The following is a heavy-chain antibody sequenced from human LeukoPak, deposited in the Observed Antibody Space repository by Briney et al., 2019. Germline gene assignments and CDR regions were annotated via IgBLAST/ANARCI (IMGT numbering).Heavy chain of an antibody. J-gene: IGHJ4*02. CDR1: GYTFSSYG. CDR2: ISAYNGNT. CDR3: ARVKGRNYYSSSGYYYDY. V-gene: IGHV1-18*01. Sequence: SVKVSCKASGYTFSSYGISWVRQAPGQGLAWMGWISAYNGNTNYTQKLQDRVTMTTDTSTSTAYMELRSLRSDDTAVYYCARVKGRNYYSSSGYYYDYWGQGTLVTVSS. D-gene: IGHD3-22*01.